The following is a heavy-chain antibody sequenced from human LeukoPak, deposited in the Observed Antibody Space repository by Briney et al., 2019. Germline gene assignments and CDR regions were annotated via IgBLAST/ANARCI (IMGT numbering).Heavy chain of an antibody. CDR1: GGSVSSGSYH. Sequence: PSGTLSLTCTVSGGSVSSGSYHWSWIRQPPGKGLEWIGYIYYSGSTNYNPSLKSRVTISVDTSKNQFSLKLSSVTAADTAVYYCARPTWDGTGYSYGENWFDPWGQGTLVTVSS. CDR2: IYYSGST. J-gene: IGHJ5*02. D-gene: IGHD5-18*01. CDR3: ARPTWDGTGYSYGENWFDP. V-gene: IGHV4-61*01.